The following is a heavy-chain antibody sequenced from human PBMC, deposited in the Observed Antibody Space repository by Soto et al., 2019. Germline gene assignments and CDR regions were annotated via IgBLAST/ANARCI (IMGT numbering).Heavy chain of an antibody. V-gene: IGHV3-15*01. CDR2: IKSKSDYGTT. J-gene: IGHJ4*02. CDR1: GFTFSNAW. D-gene: IGHD4-17*01. CDR3: TTRPTTSVTQFDY. Sequence: EVQLVESGGDLVKPGGSLRLSCAASGFTFSNAWMTWVRQAPGKGLEWVGRIKSKSDYGTTEYAAPVKGRFTISRDDSKNTLYLQMNSLKTEDTALYYCTTRPTTSVTQFDYWGQGTLVTVSS.